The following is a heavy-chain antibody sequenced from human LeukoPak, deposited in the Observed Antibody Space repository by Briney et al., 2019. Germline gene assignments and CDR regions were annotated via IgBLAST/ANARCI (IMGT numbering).Heavy chain of an antibody. CDR3: ARRRPTEMATIYYYYYMDV. J-gene: IGHJ6*03. Sequence: SETLSLTCAVSGDSISSSNWYSWVRQTPGKGLEWIGEIYHSGSTNYSPSLKSRVTISVDKSKNQFSLKLTSVTAADTAVYYCARRRPTEMATIYYYYYMDVWGKGTTVTVSS. CDR1: GDSISSSNW. D-gene: IGHD5-24*01. V-gene: IGHV4-4*02. CDR2: IYHSGST.